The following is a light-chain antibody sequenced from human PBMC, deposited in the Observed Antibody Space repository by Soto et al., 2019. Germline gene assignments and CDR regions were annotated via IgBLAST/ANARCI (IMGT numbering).Light chain of an antibody. CDR2: AAS. CDR3: QQYGSAPWT. Sequence: EIVLTQSPGTLPLSPGERATLSCRASLSVATNYLAWYQQKPGQAPRLLIYAASGRATGIPDRFSGSGSGTHFTLTISRLEPEDFAVYCCQQYGSAPWTFGQGTKVEIK. V-gene: IGKV3-20*01. CDR1: LSVATNY. J-gene: IGKJ1*01.